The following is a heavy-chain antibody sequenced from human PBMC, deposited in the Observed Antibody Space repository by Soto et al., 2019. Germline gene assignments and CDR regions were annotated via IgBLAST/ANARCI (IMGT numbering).Heavy chain of an antibody. CDR2: ISYDGSNK. CDR3: ARGGLGYCSGGTCYSDY. Sequence: QVQLVESGGGVVQPGRSLRLSCAASGFTFSTYAMHWVRQAPGKGLEWVAVISYDGSNKYYADSVKDRFTISRDNSKNTLYLQMNSLRTEDTAVYYCARGGLGYCSGGTCYSDYWGQGTLVTVSS. V-gene: IGHV3-30-3*01. J-gene: IGHJ4*02. CDR1: GFTFSTYA. D-gene: IGHD2-15*01.